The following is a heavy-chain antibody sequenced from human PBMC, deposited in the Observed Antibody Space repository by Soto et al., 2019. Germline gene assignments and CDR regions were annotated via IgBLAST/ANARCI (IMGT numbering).Heavy chain of an antibody. J-gene: IGHJ4*02. D-gene: IGHD3-3*01. CDR1: GGSISSSSYY. V-gene: IGHV4-39*01. CDR3: ARQYYDFGSGYWPYYFDY. CDR2: IYYSGST. Sequence: SETLSLACTVSGGSISSSSYYWGWIRQPPGKGLEWIGSIYYSGSTYYNPSLKSRVTISVDTSKNQFSLKLSSVTAADTAVYYCARQYYDFGSGYWPYYFDYWGQGTLVTVSS.